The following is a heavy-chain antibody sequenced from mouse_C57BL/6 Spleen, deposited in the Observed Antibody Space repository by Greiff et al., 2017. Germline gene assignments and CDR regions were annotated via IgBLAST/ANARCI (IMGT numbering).Heavy chain of an antibody. CDR2: IYYSGTF. D-gene: IGHD2-10*01. J-gene: IGHJ1*03. V-gene: IGHV3-5*01. CDR3: ARDPYYYWYFDF. CDR1: GISITTGNYR. Sequence: DVQLQESGPGLVKPSQTVFLTCTVTGISITTGNYRWSWIRQFPGNKLEWIGYIYYSGTFTSNPSLTSRTTITRDTPKTQFFLEMNSLTAEDTATYYCARDPYYYWYFDFWGTGTTVTVSS.